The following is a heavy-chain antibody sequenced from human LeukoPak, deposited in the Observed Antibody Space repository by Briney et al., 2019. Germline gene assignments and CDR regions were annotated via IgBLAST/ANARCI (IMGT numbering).Heavy chain of an antibody. Sequence: SETLSLTCTVSGGSISSYYWSWIRQPAGKGLEWIGRIYTSGSTNYNPSLKSRVTMSVDTSKNQFSLKLSSVTAADTAVYYCARRGATMVRGLRAFDIWGQGTMVTVSS. V-gene: IGHV4-4*07. CDR3: ARRGATMVRGLRAFDI. J-gene: IGHJ3*02. D-gene: IGHD3-10*01. CDR2: IYTSGST. CDR1: GGSISSYY.